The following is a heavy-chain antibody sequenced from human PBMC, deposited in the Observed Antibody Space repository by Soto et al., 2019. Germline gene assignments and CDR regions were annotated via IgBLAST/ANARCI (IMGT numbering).Heavy chain of an antibody. CDR1: GITISNYP. Sequence: EVQLLESGGGLVQPGGSLRLSCAASGITISNYPMSWVRQAPGKGLDWVSGISGSGDRTYYADSAKGRCTISKDISRNSLSLPLDSLGVEDTAVYFCVKDDGGYPSTAPHWGQGTLVTVSS. D-gene: IGHD3-22*01. CDR3: VKDDGGYPSTAPH. V-gene: IGHV3-23*01. CDR2: ISGSGDRT. J-gene: IGHJ4*02.